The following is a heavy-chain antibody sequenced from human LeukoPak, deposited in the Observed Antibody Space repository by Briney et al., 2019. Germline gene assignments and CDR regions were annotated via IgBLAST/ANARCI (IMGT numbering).Heavy chain of an antibody. CDR3: ARAAGAAAIDY. CDR1: GFTFSSYC. V-gene: IGHV3-7*01. J-gene: IGHJ4*02. Sequence: GGSLRLSCAASGFTFSSYCMSWVRQAPGKGLEWVAKIKPDGSGTYYADSVKGRFTISRDNAENSLYLQMNSLRAEDTAMYYCARAAGAAAIDYWGQGTLVTVSS. D-gene: IGHD6-13*01. CDR2: IKPDGSGT.